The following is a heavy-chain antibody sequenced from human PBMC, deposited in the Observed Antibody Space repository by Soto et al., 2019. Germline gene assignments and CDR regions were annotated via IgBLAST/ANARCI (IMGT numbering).Heavy chain of an antibody. Sequence: QVQLVESGGGVVQPGRSLRLSCAASGFTFSSYAMHWVRQAPGKGLEWVAVISYDGSNKYYADSVKGRFTISRDNSKNTLYLQMNSMRAEDTAVYYCASSPAWGGAPWGQGTLVTVSS. CDR2: ISYDGSNK. V-gene: IGHV3-30-3*01. J-gene: IGHJ5*02. CDR3: ASSPAWGGAP. CDR1: GFTFSSYA. D-gene: IGHD3-16*01.